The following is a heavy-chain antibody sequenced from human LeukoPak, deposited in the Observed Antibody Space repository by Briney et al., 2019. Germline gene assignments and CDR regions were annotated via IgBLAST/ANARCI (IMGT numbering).Heavy chain of an antibody. D-gene: IGHD3-3*01. V-gene: IGHV3-33*01. CDR3: ATGGGWGPSSGVVTHIDV. Sequence: GGSLRLSCAASGFTFSSYDMHWVRQAPGKGLEWVAVIWYDRSNKYYADSVKGRLTISRDNSKNTLYLQMSSLRVEDTAVYYCATGGGWGPSSGVVTHIDVWGKGTTVTVSS. CDR1: GFTFSSYD. CDR2: IWYDRSNK. J-gene: IGHJ6*03.